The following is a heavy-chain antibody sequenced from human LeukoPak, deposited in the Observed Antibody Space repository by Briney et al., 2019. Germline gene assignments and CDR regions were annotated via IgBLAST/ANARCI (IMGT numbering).Heavy chain of an antibody. D-gene: IGHD1-26*01. CDR1: GGSISSGDYY. CDR2: IYYSGST. J-gene: IGHJ4*02. CDR3: ARAPVGATRYFDH. V-gene: IGHV4-30-4*08. Sequence: SQTLSPTCTVSGGSISSGDYYWSWIRQPPGKGLEWIGYIYYSGSTYYNPSLKSRVTISVDTSKNQFSLKLSSVTAADTAVYYCARAPVGATRYFDHWGQGTLVTVSS.